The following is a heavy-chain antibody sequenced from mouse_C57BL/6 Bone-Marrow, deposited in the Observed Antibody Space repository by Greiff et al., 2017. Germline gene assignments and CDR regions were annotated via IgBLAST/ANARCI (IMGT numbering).Heavy chain of an antibody. D-gene: IGHD1-1*01. J-gene: IGHJ1*03. CDR2: IDPETGGT. CDR1: GYTFTDYE. CDR3: TREVYYGSSYDWYFDV. V-gene: IGHV1-15*01. Sequence: VQRVESGAELVRPGASVTLSCKASGYTFTDYEMHWVKQTPVHGLEWIGAIDPETGGTAYNQKFKGKAILTADKSSSTAYMELRSLTSEDSAVYYCTREVYYGSSYDWYFDVWGTGTTVTVSS.